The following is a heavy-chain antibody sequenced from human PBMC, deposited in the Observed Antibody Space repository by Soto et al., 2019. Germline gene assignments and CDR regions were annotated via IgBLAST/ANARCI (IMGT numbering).Heavy chain of an antibody. CDR1: GASISSTSSYDW. Sequence: QVQLQESGPGLVKPSGTLSLTCTVSGASISSTSSYDWWSWVRQHPGKGLEWIGEIFHSGSTNYNPSLKSRVTMSVDKSKNKFSLRLSSVTAADTAVYYCAKMVGATLVDYWGQGSLVTVSS. V-gene: IGHV4-4*02. J-gene: IGHJ4*02. CDR3: AKMVGATLVDY. CDR2: IFHSGST. D-gene: IGHD1-26*01.